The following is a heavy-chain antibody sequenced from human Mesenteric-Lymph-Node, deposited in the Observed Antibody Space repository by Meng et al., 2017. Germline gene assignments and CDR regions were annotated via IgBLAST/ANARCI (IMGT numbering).Heavy chain of an antibody. CDR1: GFTFSDYY. V-gene: IGHV3-11*04. CDR3: ARGYDSSGYYYYYYGMDV. D-gene: IGHD3-22*01. CDR2: ISSRGSTI. J-gene: IGHJ6*02. Sequence: GESLKISCAASGFTFSDYYMSWIRQAPGKGLEWISYISSRGSTIYYADSVKGRFTISRDNAKNSLYLQMNSLRAEDTAVYYCARGYDSSGYYYYYYGMDVWGQGTTVTVSS.